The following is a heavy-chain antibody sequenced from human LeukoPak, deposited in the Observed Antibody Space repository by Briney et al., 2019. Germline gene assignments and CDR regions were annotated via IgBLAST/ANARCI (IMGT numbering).Heavy chain of an antibody. J-gene: IGHJ4*02. CDR3: ARGRANWGF. V-gene: IGHV3-48*04. D-gene: IGHD7-27*01. CDR2: ISSSSGSI. Sequence: RPGGSLRLSCAASGFTFSSYSMNWVRQAPGKGLEWVSFISSSSGSIYYADSVKGRFTISRDNAKNSLYLQMNSLRAEDTAVYYCARGRANWGFWGQGTLVTVSS. CDR1: GFTFSSYS.